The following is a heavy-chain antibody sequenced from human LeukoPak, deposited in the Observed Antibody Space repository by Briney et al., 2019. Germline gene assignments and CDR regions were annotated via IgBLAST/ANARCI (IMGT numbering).Heavy chain of an antibody. CDR1: GFTFSDYY. CDR3: ARGSIGNSSGWYYFDY. D-gene: IGHD6-19*01. J-gene: IGHJ4*02. CDR2: ISSRSFTI. V-gene: IGHV3-11*04. Sequence: PGGSLRLSCAASGFTFSDYYMNWVRQAPGKGLEWVSYISSRSFTIYYADSVKGRFTISRDNAKNSLYLQMNSLRGEDTAVYYCARGSIGNSSGWYYFDYWGQGTLVTVSS.